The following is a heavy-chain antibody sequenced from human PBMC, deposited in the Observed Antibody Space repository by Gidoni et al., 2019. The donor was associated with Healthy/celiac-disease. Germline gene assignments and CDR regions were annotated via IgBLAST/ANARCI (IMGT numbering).Heavy chain of an antibody. J-gene: IGHJ4*02. CDR2: ISSSSSTI. CDR3: ARLEAVAVLDY. D-gene: IGHD6-19*01. Sequence: EVQLVESGGGLVQPGGSLRLSCAASGFTFSSYSMNWVRQAPGKGLEWVSYISSSSSTIYYADSVKGRFTISRDNAKNSLYLQMNSLRAEDTAVYYCARLEAVAVLDYWGQGTLVTVFS. V-gene: IGHV3-48*01. CDR1: GFTFSSYS.